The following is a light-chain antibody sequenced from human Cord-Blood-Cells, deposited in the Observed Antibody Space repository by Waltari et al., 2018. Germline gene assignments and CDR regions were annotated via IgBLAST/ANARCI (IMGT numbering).Light chain of an antibody. Sequence: EIVMTQSLATLYVSPGERATLSCRASQSVSSNLAWYQQKPGQAPRLLIYGASTRATGIPARFSGSGSGTEFTLTISSLQSEDFAVYYCQQYNNWPPWTFGQGTKVEIK. CDR1: QSVSSN. CDR3: QQYNNWPPWT. CDR2: GAS. V-gene: IGKV3-15*01. J-gene: IGKJ1*01.